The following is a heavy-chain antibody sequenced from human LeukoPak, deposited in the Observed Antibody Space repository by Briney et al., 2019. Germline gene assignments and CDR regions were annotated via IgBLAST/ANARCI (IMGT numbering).Heavy chain of an antibody. D-gene: IGHD2/OR15-2a*01. Sequence: KSSETLSLTCTVSGDSISSSYWSWIRQPPGEGLEWIGYIYYSGNTNYNPSLKSRVTISVDTSRNRFSLKLSSVTAADTAVYYCARHRNFFDYWGQGILVTVSS. CDR1: GDSISSSY. CDR3: ARHRNFFDY. V-gene: IGHV4-59*01. J-gene: IGHJ4*02. CDR2: IYYSGNT.